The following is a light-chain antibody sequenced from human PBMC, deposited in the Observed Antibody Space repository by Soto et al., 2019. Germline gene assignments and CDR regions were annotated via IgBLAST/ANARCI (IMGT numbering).Light chain of an antibody. J-gene: IGKJ2*01. V-gene: IGKV1-5*01. CDR3: QQYDSYSHT. CDR1: QTIGNW. Sequence: IQMTQSPSTLSASVGDRVTITCRASQTIGNWLAWYQQKTGKAPKLLIYDASSLERGVPSRFSGSRSGTEFTLTISSLQPDDFATYYCQQYDSYSHTFGQGTKLEIK. CDR2: DAS.